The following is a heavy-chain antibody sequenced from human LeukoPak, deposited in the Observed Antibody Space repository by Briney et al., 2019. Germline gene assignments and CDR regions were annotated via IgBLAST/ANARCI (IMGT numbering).Heavy chain of an antibody. J-gene: IGHJ4*02. D-gene: IGHD1-26*01. CDR1: GFTFSNFW. Sequence: PGGSLRLSCAASGFTFSNFWMHWVRQAPGKGLVWVALIYGDGSFTRYADSVKGRFTISRDNSKNTLYLQMSSLRAEDTPVYYCVKWGGSYKDPFDYWGQGTLVTVSS. CDR2: IYGDGSFT. CDR3: VKWGGSYKDPFDY. V-gene: IGHV3-74*01.